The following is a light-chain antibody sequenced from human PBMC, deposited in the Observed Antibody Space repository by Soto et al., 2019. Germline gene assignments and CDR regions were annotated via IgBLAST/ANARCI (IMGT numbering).Light chain of an antibody. CDR3: HQYNKWPQWT. Sequence: EVVMTQSPATLSVSPGERATLSCRASQSIRTDLAWYQQKPGQAPSLLIFSASTRATGVPARFSVSGSGTEFTLTISSLQSEDFAVYYCHQYNKWPQWTFGQGTKVDLK. J-gene: IGKJ1*01. CDR1: QSIRTD. CDR2: SAS. V-gene: IGKV3-15*01.